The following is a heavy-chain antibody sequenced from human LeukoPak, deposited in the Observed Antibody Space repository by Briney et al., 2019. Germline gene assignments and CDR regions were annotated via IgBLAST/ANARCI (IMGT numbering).Heavy chain of an antibody. J-gene: IGHJ5*02. V-gene: IGHV4-4*07. CDR2: IYTSGST. CDR3: ARGWRYYDFWSGYFDP. D-gene: IGHD3-3*01. CDR1: GGSISSYY. Sequence: PSETLSLTCTVSGGSISSYYWSWIRQPAGKGLEWIGRIYTSGSTNYNPPLKSRVTMSVDTSKNQFSLKLSSVTAADTAVYYCARGWRYYDFWSGYFDPWGQGTLVTVSS.